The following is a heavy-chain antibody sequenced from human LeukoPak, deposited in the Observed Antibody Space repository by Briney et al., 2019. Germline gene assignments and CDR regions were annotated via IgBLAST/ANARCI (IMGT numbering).Heavy chain of an antibody. CDR2: INHSGST. D-gene: IGHD5-18*01. J-gene: IGHJ4*02. V-gene: IGHV4-34*01. Sequence: PSETLSLTCAVYGGSSSGYYWSWIRQPPGKGLEWIGEINHSGSTNYNPSLKSRVTISVDTSKNQFSLKLSSVTAADTAVYYCARTAYSYASTGFDYWGQGTLVTVSS. CDR3: ARTAYSYASTGFDY. CDR1: GGSSSGYY.